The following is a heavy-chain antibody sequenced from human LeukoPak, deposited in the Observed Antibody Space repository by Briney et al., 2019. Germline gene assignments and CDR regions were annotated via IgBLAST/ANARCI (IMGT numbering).Heavy chain of an antibody. CDR2: ISAYNGNT. CDR1: GYTFTSYG. Sequence: ASVKVSCKASGYTFTSYGISWVRQAPGQGLEWMGWISAYNGNTNYAQKLQGRVTMTTDTSTSTAYMELRSLRSEDTAVYYCARDPPLGCSSTSCYVTEGFDPWGQGTLVTVSS. J-gene: IGHJ5*02. CDR3: ARDPPLGCSSTSCYVTEGFDP. D-gene: IGHD2-2*01. V-gene: IGHV1-18*01.